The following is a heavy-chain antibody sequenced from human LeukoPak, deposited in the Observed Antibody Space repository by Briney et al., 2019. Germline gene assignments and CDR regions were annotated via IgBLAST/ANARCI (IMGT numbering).Heavy chain of an antibody. J-gene: IGHJ4*02. D-gene: IGHD3-10*01. V-gene: IGHV3-9*01. Sequence: GGSLRLSCAASGFTFDDYAMHWVRQAPGKGLEWVSGISWNSGSIGYADSVKGRFTISRDNAKTSLYLQMNSLRAEDTALYYCAKAYYGSGSYSTIDYWGQGTLVTVSS. CDR2: ISWNSGSI. CDR3: AKAYYGSGSYSTIDY. CDR1: GFTFDDYA.